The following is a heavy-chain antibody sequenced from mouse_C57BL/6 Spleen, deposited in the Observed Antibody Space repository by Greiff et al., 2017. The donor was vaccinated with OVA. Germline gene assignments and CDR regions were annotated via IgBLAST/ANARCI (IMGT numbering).Heavy chain of an antibody. CDR3: ASEGPYASFAY. V-gene: IGHV1-18*01. Sequence: SGPELVKPGASVKIPCKASGYTFTDYNMDWVKQSHGKSLEWIGDINPNNGGTIYNQKFKGKATLTVDKSSSTAYMELRSLTSEDTAVYYCASEGPYASFAYWGQGTLVTVSA. CDR2: INPNNGGT. J-gene: IGHJ3*01. D-gene: IGHD2-12*01. CDR1: GYTFTDYN.